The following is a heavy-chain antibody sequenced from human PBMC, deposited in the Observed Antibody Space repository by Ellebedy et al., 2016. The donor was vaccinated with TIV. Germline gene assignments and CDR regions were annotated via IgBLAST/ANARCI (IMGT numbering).Heavy chain of an antibody. D-gene: IGHD6-19*01. V-gene: IGHV3-23*01. CDR3: GKAGSDWFFDY. Sequence: GGSLRLSXAVSGFTFANYAMSWVRQAPGRGLEWVSGISSSGGSTYYADSVRGRFTVSRDNSKNMLFLQMDSLGAEDTALYYCGKAGSDWFFDYWGQGLLVTVSS. CDR1: GFTFANYA. CDR2: ISSSGGST. J-gene: IGHJ4*02.